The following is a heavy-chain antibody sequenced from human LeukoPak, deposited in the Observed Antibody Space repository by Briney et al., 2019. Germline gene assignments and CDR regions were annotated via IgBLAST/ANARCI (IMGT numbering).Heavy chain of an antibody. CDR2: IIPIFGTA. CDR1: GGTFSSYA. Sequence: ASVTVSCKASGGTFSSYAISWVRQAPGQGLEWVGGIIPIFGTANYAQKFQGRVTITADESTSTAYMELSSLRSEDTAVYYCASLVGATSYYYYGMDVWGQGTTVTVSS. V-gene: IGHV1-69*13. CDR3: ASLVGATSYYYYGMDV. D-gene: IGHD1-26*01. J-gene: IGHJ6*02.